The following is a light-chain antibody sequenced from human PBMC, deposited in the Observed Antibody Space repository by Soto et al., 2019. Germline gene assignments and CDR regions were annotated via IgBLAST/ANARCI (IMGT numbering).Light chain of an antibody. CDR1: QGISSY. CDR3: QQYYSYPRT. Sequence: AIRMTQSPSSFSASTGDRVTITCRASQGISSYLAWYQQKPGKAPKLLIYAASTLQSGVPSRFSGSGSGTDXXXXIXXLXXEDFATYYCQQYYSYPRTFGQGTRLEIK. V-gene: IGKV1-8*01. J-gene: IGKJ5*01. CDR2: AAS.